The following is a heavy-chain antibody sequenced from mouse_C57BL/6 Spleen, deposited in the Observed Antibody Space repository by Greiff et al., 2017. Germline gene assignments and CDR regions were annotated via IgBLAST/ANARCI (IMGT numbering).Heavy chain of an antibody. V-gene: IGHV1-22*01. CDR1: GYTFTDYN. D-gene: IGHD1-1*01. Sequence: EVQLQQSGPELVKPGASVKMSCKASGYTFTDYNMHWVKQSHGKSLEWIGYINPNNGGTSYNQKFKGKATLTVNKSSSTAYMELRSLTSEDSAVYYCARAYYYGSSYEYFDVWGTGTTVTVSS. CDR2: INPNNGGT. CDR3: ARAYYYGSSYEYFDV. J-gene: IGHJ1*03.